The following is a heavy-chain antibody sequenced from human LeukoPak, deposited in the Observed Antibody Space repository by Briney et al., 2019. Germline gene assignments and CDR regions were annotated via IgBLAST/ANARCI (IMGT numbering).Heavy chain of an antibody. J-gene: IGHJ1*01. Sequence: PSETLSLTCTVSGGSITSYFWSWIRQPPGKGLEWIGYIYHSGTTNYNPSLKSRVSMSVNTSKTQFSLRLTSVTAADTAVYYCAQKAPYSPGYSQHWGQGTLVTVSS. V-gene: IGHV4-59*01. CDR3: AQKAPYSPGYSQH. D-gene: IGHD2-15*01. CDR2: IYHSGTT. CDR1: GGSITSYF.